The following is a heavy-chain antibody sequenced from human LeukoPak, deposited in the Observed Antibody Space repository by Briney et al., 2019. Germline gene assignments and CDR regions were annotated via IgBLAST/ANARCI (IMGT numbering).Heavy chain of an antibody. CDR1: GDSINSYS. CDR2: IYTSGST. J-gene: IGHJ6*03. Sequence: SETLSLTCTVSGDSINSYSWSWIRQPAGKGLEWIGRIYTSGSTNYNPSLKNRVTMSLDTSKNQFSLKVTSVTAADTAVYYCARGRKGRYDSSSYYYNYYMDVWGKGTTVTVSS. D-gene: IGHD3-22*01. V-gene: IGHV4-4*07. CDR3: ARGRKGRYDSSSYYYNYYMDV.